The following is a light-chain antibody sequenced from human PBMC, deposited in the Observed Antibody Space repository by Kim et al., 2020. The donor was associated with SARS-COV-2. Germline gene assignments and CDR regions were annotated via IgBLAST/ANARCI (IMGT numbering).Light chain of an antibody. CDR2: VNSDGSH. CDR3: QAWATGIQV. CDR1: SGHSNYA. J-gene: IGLJ3*02. Sequence: QPVLTQSPSASASLGASVKLTCTLSSGHSNYAIAWHQQQPEKGPRYLMNVNSDGSHNKGDGIPDRFSGSTSGAERYLTISSLQSEDEADYYCQAWATGIQVFGGGTQLTVL. V-gene: IGLV4-69*01.